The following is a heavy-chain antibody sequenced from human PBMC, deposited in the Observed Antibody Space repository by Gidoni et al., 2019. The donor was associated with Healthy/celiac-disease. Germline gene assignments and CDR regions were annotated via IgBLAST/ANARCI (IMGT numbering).Heavy chain of an antibody. CDR3: ARRSKEIVGGWFDA. V-gene: IGHV4-34*01. CDR1: GGSFSGYY. Sequence: QLPLQQLSAGLLKPSATLSLTCAVYGGSFSGYYWSWIRQPPGKGLEWIGEINHSGSTNYNPSLKSRVTISVDTAKKQFSLKRRSVTDAEKAVYYCARRSKEIVGGWFDAWGQGTLVTVSS. J-gene: IGHJ5*02. D-gene: IGHD2-15*01. CDR2: INHSGST.